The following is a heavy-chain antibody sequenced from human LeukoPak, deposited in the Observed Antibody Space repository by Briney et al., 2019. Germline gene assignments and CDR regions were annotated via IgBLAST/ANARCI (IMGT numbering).Heavy chain of an antibody. J-gene: IGHJ4*02. CDR3: ARRLMVYAVDY. D-gene: IGHD2-8*01. V-gene: IGHV4-34*01. CDR2: ISHSGST. Sequence: SETLSLTCAVYGGSFSGYYWSWIRQPPGKGLEWIGEISHSGSTNYNPSLKSRVTISVDTSKNQFSLKLSSVTAADTAVYYCARRLMVYAVDYWGQGTLVTVSS. CDR1: GGSFSGYY.